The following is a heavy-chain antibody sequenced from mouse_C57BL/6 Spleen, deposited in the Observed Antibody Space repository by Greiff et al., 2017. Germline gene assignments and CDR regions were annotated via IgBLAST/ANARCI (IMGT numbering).Heavy chain of an antibody. CDR3: ARSWDYGTLDY. Sequence: QVQLQQSGAELVMPGASVKLSCKASGYTFTSYWMHWVKQRPGQGLEWIGEIDPSDSYTNYNQKFKGKSTLTVDKSSSTAYMQLSSLTSEDSAVYYCARSWDYGTLDYWGQGTTLTVSS. CDR2: IDPSDSYT. V-gene: IGHV1-69*01. D-gene: IGHD1-1*01. CDR1: GYTFTSYW. J-gene: IGHJ2*01.